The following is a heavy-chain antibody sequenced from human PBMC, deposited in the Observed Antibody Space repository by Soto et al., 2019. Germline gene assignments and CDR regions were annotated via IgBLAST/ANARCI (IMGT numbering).Heavy chain of an antibody. D-gene: IGHD3-22*01. CDR2: ISSSSSYI. CDR1: GFTFSSYS. V-gene: IGHV3-21*01. Sequence: GGSLILSCAASGFTFSSYSMNWVRQAPGKGLEWVSSISSSSSYIYYADSVKGRFTISRDNAKNSLYLQMNSLRAEDTAVYYCARAPYYYDSSGYWAYWGQGTLVTVSS. CDR3: ARAPYYYDSSGYWAY. J-gene: IGHJ4*02.